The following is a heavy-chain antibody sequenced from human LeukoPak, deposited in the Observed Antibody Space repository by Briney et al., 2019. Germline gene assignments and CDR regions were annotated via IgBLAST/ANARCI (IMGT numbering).Heavy chain of an antibody. Sequence: GGYLRLSCAASGFTFTSYVMSGVRQAPGKGLEWVASVGGGGDYTYYSDSVKGRFTISRDNSENTVYLQMKSLRAEDTAVYYCVRRTASDFWGQGALVTVSS. CDR3: VRRTASDF. CDR1: GFTFTSYV. J-gene: IGHJ4*02. CDR2: VGGGGDYT. D-gene: IGHD2-21*02. V-gene: IGHV3-23*01.